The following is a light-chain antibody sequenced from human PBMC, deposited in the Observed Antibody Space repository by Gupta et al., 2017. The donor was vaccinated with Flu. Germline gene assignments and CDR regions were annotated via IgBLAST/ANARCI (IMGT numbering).Light chain of an antibody. V-gene: IGLV4-60*03. CDR1: STHNNNN. CDR2: VESSGSY. Sequence: STHNNNNTAWHQQQPGESPRYFMKVESSGSYNKVSGGPDRFSCSTSGADRYLTISNLQAEDEADYDWETWVGNTWVFGGGTKLTVL. J-gene: IGLJ3*02. CDR3: ETWVGNTWV.